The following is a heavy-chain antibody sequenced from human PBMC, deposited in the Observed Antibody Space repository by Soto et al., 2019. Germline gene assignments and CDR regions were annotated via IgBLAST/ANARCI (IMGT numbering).Heavy chain of an antibody. CDR3: ERDGWGPQLSN. CDR1: GFTVSSNY. V-gene: IGHV3-53*01. CDR2: IYSGGST. J-gene: IGHJ4*02. Sequence: PGGSLRLSCAASGFTVSSNYMSWVRQAPGKGLEWVSVIYSGGSTYYADSVKGRFTISRDNSKNTLYLQMNSLRAEDTAVYYCERDGWGPQLSNWGQGTLVTVSS. D-gene: IGHD5-18*01.